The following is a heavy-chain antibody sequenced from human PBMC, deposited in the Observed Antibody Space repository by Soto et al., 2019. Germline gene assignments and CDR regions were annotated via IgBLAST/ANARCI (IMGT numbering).Heavy chain of an antibody. CDR3: VREGIRGLSDAYDL. V-gene: IGHV1-18*04. J-gene: IGHJ3*01. Sequence: QVQLVQSGAEVKKPGASVKVSCKASVFTSSGISWVRQAPGQGLEWMGWISTHNGNTIYAQRFQGRVILTMDTSTTTVYMEVRRLRSDDTAVYFCVREGIRGLSDAYDLWGQGTMVSVSS. CDR1: VFTSSG. CDR2: ISTHNGNT. D-gene: IGHD3-10*01.